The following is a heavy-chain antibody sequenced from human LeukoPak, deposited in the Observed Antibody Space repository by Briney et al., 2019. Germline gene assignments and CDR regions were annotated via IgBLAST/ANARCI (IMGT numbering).Heavy chain of an antibody. CDR2: ISSSGSTI. D-gene: IGHD6-6*01. CDR3: ADSSSSAFFDY. Sequence: KAGGPLRLSCAASGFTFSDYYMSWIRQAPGKGLEWVSYISSSGSTIYYADSVKGRFTISRDNAKNSLYLQMNSLRAEDTAVYYCADSSSSAFFDYWGQGTLVTVSS. V-gene: IGHV3-11*04. J-gene: IGHJ4*02. CDR1: GFTFSDYY.